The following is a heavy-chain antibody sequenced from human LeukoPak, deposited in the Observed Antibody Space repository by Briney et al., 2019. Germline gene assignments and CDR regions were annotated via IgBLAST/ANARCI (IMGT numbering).Heavy chain of an antibody. CDR3: ARALADTRGYYLGFDY. CDR1: GFTFSSYG. CDR2: ISYDGSNK. Sequence: GGSLRLSCAASGFTFSSYGMHWVRQAPGKGLEWVAVISYDGSNKYYEDSVKGRFTISRDSSKNTLYLQMSSLRDEDTALYYCARALADTRGYYLGFDYWGQGTLVTVSS. D-gene: IGHD3-22*01. J-gene: IGHJ4*02. V-gene: IGHV3-30*03.